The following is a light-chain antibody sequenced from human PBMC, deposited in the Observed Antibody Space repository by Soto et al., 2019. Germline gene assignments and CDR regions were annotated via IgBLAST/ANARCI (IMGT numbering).Light chain of an antibody. J-gene: IGLJ3*02. V-gene: IGLV3-21*02. CDR2: DDS. Sequence: SYELTQPPSVSVAPGQTARMTCGGNNIGSKTVHWYQQKPGQAPVVVVYDDSDRPSGIPERFSGSNSGNTATLTISRVEAADEADYYCQVWDSSNDNWVFGGGTQLTVL. CDR3: QVWDSSNDNWV. CDR1: NIGSKT.